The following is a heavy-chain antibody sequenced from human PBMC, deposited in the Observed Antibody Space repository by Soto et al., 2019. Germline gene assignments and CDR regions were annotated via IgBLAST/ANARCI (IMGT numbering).Heavy chain of an antibody. CDR2: ISAYNGNT. J-gene: IGHJ6*03. Sequence: ASVKVSCKASGYTFTSYGISWVRQAPGQGLEWMGWISAYNGNTNYAQKLQGRVTMTTDTSTSTAYMELRSLRSDDTAVYYCARVGIFGVLYYVYYMDVWGKGTTVTVSS. CDR3: ARVGIFGVLYYVYYMDV. D-gene: IGHD3-3*02. V-gene: IGHV1-18*01. CDR1: GYTFTSYG.